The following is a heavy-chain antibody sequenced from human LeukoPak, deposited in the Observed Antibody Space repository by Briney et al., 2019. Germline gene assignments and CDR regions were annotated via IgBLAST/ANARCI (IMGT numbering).Heavy chain of an antibody. V-gene: IGHV3-30*03. J-gene: IGHJ4*02. CDR3: ARDYNRAYDY. Sequence: PGRSLRLSCAASGFTFNSFGMHWVRQAPGKGLEWVAVISYDGSNKYFADSVKGRFTISRDNSKNTLFLQMNSLRAEDTAAYYCARDYNRAYDYWGQGTLVTVSS. D-gene: IGHD5-24*01. CDR1: GFTFNSFG. CDR2: ISYDGSNK.